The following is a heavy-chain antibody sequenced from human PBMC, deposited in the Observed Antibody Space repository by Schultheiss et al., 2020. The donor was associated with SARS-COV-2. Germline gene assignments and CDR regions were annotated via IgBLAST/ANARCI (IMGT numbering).Heavy chain of an antibody. Sequence: SETLSLTCAVSGYSISSYYWSWIRQPPGKGLEWIGYIYYSGSTNYNPSLKSRVTISVDTSKNQFSLKLSSVTAADTAVYYCARLPGIVGATKVFDYWGQGTLVTVSS. V-gene: IGHV4-59*08. CDR1: GYSISSYY. J-gene: IGHJ4*02. CDR3: ARLPGIVGATKVFDY. D-gene: IGHD1-26*01. CDR2: IYYSGST.